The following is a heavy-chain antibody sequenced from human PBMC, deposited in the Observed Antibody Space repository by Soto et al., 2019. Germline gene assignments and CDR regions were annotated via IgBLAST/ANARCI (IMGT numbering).Heavy chain of an antibody. J-gene: IGHJ4*02. CDR1: GGSISSSNYY. D-gene: IGHD6-13*01. CDR2: VYYRGNT. V-gene: IGHV4-39*07. CDR3: ATSYGNAWYTY. Sequence: PSETLSLTCSVSGGSISSSNYYWAWIRQHPGKGLEWIGCVYYRGNTYYNPSLKSRLTISVDTSKNQFSLNLTSVTVADTAVYYCATSYGNAWYTYWGQGTQVTVSS.